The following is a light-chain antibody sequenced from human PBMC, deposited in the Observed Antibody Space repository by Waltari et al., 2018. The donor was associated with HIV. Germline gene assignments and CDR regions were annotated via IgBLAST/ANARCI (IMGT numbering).Light chain of an antibody. CDR1: QSISTF. J-gene: IGKJ2*01. CDR3: QQTYSTPHT. V-gene: IGKV1-39*01. Sequence: DIQMTQSPSSLSASVRDRVSITCRASQSISTFLNWYRQRPGKAPELLIYAAHSLQSGVPSRCGGSGSATEFTLTITSLQPEDVATYYCQQTYSTPHTFGQGTKVEIK. CDR2: AAH.